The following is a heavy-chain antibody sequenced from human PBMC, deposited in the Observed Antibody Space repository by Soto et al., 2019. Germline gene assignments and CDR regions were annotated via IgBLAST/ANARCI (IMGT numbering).Heavy chain of an antibody. CDR3: AIMASFGSLNWFDP. J-gene: IGHJ5*02. CDR1: GYTFTSYG. D-gene: IGHD3-10*01. Sequence: ASVKVCCKASGYTFTSYGISWVRQAPGQGLEWMGWISAYNGNTNYAQKLQGRVTMTTNTSTTTAYMELSSLRSEDTATYYCAIMASFGSLNWFDPCGQRTLVTVSS. V-gene: IGHV1-18*01. CDR2: ISAYNGNT.